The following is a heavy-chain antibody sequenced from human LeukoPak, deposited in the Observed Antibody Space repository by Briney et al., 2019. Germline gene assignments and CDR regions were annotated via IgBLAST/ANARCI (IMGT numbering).Heavy chain of an antibody. D-gene: IGHD2-2*01. J-gene: IGHJ4*02. CDR1: GYTFTGYY. CDR3: ARGPRGWYCSSTSCYEDYYFDY. CDR2: INPNSGGT. Sequence: GGSLRLSCAASGYTFTGYYMHWVRQAPGQGLEWMGWINPNSGGTNYAQKFQGRVTMTRDTSISTAYMELSRLRSDDTAVYYCARGPRGWYCSSTSCYEDYYFDYWGQGTLVTVSS. V-gene: IGHV1-2*02.